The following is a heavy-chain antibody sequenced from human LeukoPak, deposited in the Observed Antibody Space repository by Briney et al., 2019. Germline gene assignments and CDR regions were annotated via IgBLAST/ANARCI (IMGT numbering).Heavy chain of an antibody. CDR2: IYTSGST. V-gene: IGHV4-61*02. CDR1: GGSISSGSYY. D-gene: IGHD3-10*01. CDR3: ARDSSITMVRGANYWYFDL. Sequence: PSQTLSLTCTVSGGSISSGSYYWSWIRQPAGKGLEWIGRIYTSGSTNYNPSLKSRVTISVDTSKNQFSLKLSSVTAADTAVYYCARDSSITMVRGANYWYFDLWGRGTLVTVSS. J-gene: IGHJ2*01.